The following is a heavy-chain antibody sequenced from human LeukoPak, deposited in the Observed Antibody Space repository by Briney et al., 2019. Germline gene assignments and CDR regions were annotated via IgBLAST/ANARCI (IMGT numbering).Heavy chain of an antibody. Sequence: SENLSLTCTVSGASISSTSYYWGWIRQPPGKGLEWIGSIYYSGSTYYNPSLKSRVTISVDTSKNQFSLKLSSVTAADTAVYYCARLPIMAYYYMDVWGKGTTVTVSS. V-gene: IGHV4-39*01. J-gene: IGHJ6*03. CDR1: GASISSTSYY. D-gene: IGHD3-16*01. CDR3: ARLPIMAYYYMDV. CDR2: IYYSGST.